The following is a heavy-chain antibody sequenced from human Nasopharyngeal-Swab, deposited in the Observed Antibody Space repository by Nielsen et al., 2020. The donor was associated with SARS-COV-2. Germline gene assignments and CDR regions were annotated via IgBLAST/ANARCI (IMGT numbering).Heavy chain of an antibody. CDR2: INPSGGST. Sequence: ASVKVSCKASGYTFTSYYMHWVRQAPGQGLEWMGIINPSGGSTSYAQKFQGRVTMTRDTSTSTVYMELSSLRSEDTAVYYCAREEVGPYDFWSGYYSMVGYWGQGTLVTVSS. CDR3: AREEVGPYDFWSGYYSMVGY. D-gene: IGHD3-3*01. J-gene: IGHJ4*02. CDR1: GYTFTSYY. V-gene: IGHV1-46*01.